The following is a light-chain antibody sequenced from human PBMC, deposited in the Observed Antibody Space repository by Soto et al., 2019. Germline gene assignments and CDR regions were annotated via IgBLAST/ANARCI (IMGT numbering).Light chain of an antibody. Sequence: EIVMTQSPATLSVSPGERATLSCRASKSVSSNLAWYQQKPGQAPRLLIYGASTRATGIPARFSGSGSGTEFTLTISSLQSEDFEVYYCQQYNNWPQWTFGQGTKVEIK. V-gene: IGKV3-15*01. CDR3: QQYNNWPQWT. CDR2: GAS. CDR1: KSVSSN. J-gene: IGKJ1*01.